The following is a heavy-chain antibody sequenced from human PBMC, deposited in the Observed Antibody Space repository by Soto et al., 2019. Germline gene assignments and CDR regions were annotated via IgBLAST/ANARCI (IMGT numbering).Heavy chain of an antibody. J-gene: IGHJ6*02. V-gene: IGHV1-69*01. CDR3: ARVRWFGTRVYYYYGMDV. D-gene: IGHD3-10*01. CDR2: TIPIFGTA. Sequence: QVQLVQSGAEVKKPGSSVKVSCKASGGTFSSYAISWVRQAPGQGLEWMGGTIPIFGTANYAQKFQGRVTITADESTSTAYMELRSLRSEDTAVYYCARVRWFGTRVYYYYGMDVWGQGTTVTVSS. CDR1: GGTFSSYA.